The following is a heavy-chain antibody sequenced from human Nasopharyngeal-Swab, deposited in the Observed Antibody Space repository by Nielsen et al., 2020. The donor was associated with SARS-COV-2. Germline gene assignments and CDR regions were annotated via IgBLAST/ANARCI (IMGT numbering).Heavy chain of an antibody. V-gene: IGHV3-13*01. CDR3: ARGFQYSSSWSGGGFDY. D-gene: IGHD6-13*01. CDR1: GFTFSSYD. CDR2: IGTAGDT. J-gene: IGHJ4*02. Sequence: GGSLRLSCAASGFTFSSYDMHWVRQATGKGLEWVPAIGTAGDTYYPGSMKGRFTISRENAKNSLYLQMNSLRAGDTAVYYCARGFQYSSSWSGGGFDYWGQGTLVTVSS.